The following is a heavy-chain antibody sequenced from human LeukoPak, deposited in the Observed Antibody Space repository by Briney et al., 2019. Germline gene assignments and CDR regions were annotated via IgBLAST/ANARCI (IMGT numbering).Heavy chain of an antibody. D-gene: IGHD3-9*01. CDR3: ARDPARDILTGQYFDY. CDR1: GFTFSSYA. Sequence: GGSLRLSCAASGFTFSSYAMHWVCQAPGKGLEWVAVISYDGSNKYYADSVKGRFTISRDNSKNTLYLQMNSLRAEDTAVYYCARDPARDILTGQYFDYWGQGTLVTVSS. CDR2: ISYDGSNK. J-gene: IGHJ4*02. V-gene: IGHV3-30*04.